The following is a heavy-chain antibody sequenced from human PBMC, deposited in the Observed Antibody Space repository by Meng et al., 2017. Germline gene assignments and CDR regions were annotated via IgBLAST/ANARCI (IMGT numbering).Heavy chain of an antibody. J-gene: IGHJ5*02. Sequence: EMQLVESGGGLVKPGGSLRLSCAASGFTFTTSTMNWVRQAPGKGLEWVSSISSSSTYKYYADSVKGRFTISRDDPNNSLYVQMNSLTAGDTAVYYCVRGSGSYSSWGQGTLVTVSS. V-gene: IGHV3-21*02. D-gene: IGHD1-26*01. CDR1: GFTFTTST. CDR2: ISSSSTYK. CDR3: VRGSGSYSS.